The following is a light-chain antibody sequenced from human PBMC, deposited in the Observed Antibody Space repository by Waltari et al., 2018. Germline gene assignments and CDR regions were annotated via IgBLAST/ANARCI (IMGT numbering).Light chain of an antibody. V-gene: IGKV1-8*01. CDR1: QGISSY. CDR3: QQYYSYPRGLT. Sequence: AIRMTQSPSSFSASTGDRVTITCRASQGISSYLAWYQQKPGKAPKLLIYAASTLQSGVPSRFSDSGSGTDFTLTISCLQSEDFATYYCQQYYSYPRGLTFGGGTKVEIK. CDR2: AAS. J-gene: IGKJ4*01.